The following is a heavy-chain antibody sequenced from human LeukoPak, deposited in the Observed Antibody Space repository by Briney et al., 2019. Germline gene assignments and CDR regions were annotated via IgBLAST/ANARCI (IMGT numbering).Heavy chain of an antibody. J-gene: IGHJ3*02. CDR3: ARESIWGI. Sequence: GGSLRLSCVASGFTFRKYWLHWVRQAPGKGLEWVSRINPDDESTSYADSVRGRFTISRDNAKNSLYLQMNSLRAEDTAVYYCARESIWGIWGQGTMVTVSS. D-gene: IGHD3-16*01. V-gene: IGHV3-74*01. CDR1: GFTFRKYW. CDR2: INPDDEST.